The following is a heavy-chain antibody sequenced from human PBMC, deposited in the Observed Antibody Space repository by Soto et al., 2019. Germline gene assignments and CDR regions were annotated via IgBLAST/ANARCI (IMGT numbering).Heavy chain of an antibody. Sequence: EVQLVESGGGLVQPGGSLRLSCAASGFTFSSYWMNWVRQAPGKGLVWVSRINSDGSTTGYVDSVKGRFTISRDNATNTLYLQMNSLRAEDTAVYYCARRDQIAYYYGMDVWGQGTTVTVSS. V-gene: IGHV3-74*01. CDR2: INSDGSTT. D-gene: IGHD2-21*01. CDR3: ARRDQIAYYYGMDV. J-gene: IGHJ6*02. CDR1: GFTFSSYW.